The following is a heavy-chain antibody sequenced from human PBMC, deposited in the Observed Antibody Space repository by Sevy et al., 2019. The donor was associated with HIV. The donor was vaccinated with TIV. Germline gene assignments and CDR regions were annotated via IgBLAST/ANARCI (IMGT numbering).Heavy chain of an antibody. J-gene: IGHJ5*02. CDR2: IYHSGRT. CDR3: ARGSGYYGSGRPSNWFDP. V-gene: IGHV4-30-2*01. D-gene: IGHD3-10*01. CDR1: GGSISSGGYS. Sequence: SETLSLTCAVSGGSISSGGYSWSWIRQPPGKGLEWIGYIYHSGRTYYNPSLKSRVTISVDRSKNQFSLKLSSVTAADTAVYYCARGSGYYGSGRPSNWFDPWGQGTLVTVSS.